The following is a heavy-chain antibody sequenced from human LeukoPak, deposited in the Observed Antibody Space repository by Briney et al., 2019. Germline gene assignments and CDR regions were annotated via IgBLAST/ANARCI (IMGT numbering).Heavy chain of an antibody. V-gene: IGHV4-61*02. CDR3: ARHTSRGVDY. CDR2: IYTSGST. D-gene: IGHD2-2*01. J-gene: IGHJ4*02. Sequence: PSETLSLTCTVSGGSISSGSYYWSWIRQPAGKGLEWIGRIYTSGSTNYNPSLKSRVTISVDTSKNQFSLKLSSVTAADTAVYYCARHTSRGVDYWGQGTLVTVSS. CDR1: GGSISSGSYY.